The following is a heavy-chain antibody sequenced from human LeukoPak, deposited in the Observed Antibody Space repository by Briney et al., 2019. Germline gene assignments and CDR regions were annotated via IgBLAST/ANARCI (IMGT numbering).Heavy chain of an antibody. V-gene: IGHV4-59*08. CDR3: ARSTPWYYYDSSGYYPFDY. D-gene: IGHD3-22*01. CDR2: IYYSGST. J-gene: IGHJ4*02. Sequence: SETLSLTCTGSGGSISSYYWSWIRQPPGKGLEWIGYIYYSGSTNYNPSLKSRVTISVDTSKNQFSLKLSSVTAADTAVYYCARSTPWYYYDSSGYYPFDYWGQGTLVTVSS. CDR1: GGSISSYY.